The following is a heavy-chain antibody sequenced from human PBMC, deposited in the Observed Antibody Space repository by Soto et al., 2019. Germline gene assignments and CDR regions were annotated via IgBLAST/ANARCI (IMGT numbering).Heavy chain of an antibody. V-gene: IGHV3-33*01. D-gene: IGHD6-13*01. J-gene: IGHJ6*02. CDR1: GFTFSSYG. CDR2: IWYDGSNK. Sequence: QVQLVESGGGVVQPGRSLRLSCAASGFTFSSYGMHWVRQAPGKGLEWVAVIWYDGSNKYYADSVKGRFTISRDNSKNTLYRQMNSLRAEDTAVYYCARGSDVGIAADVNYYYGMDVWGQGTTVTVSS. CDR3: ARGSDVGIAADVNYYYGMDV.